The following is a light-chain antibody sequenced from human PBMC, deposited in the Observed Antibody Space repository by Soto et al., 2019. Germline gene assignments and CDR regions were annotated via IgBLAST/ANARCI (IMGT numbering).Light chain of an antibody. CDR1: QSVLYSSNNKNY. CDR2: DAS. Sequence: DIVMTQSPDSLAVSLGERATINCKSSQSVLYSSNNKNYLAWYQQKPGQAPRLLIYDASTRATGIPARFSGSGSGTDFTLTISSLEPEDSAVYYCQQHLGVHTFGQGTKVEIK. CDR3: QQHLGVHT. J-gene: IGKJ1*01. V-gene: IGKV4-1*01.